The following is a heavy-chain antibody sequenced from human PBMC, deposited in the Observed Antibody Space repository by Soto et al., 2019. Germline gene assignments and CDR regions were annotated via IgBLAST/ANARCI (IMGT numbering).Heavy chain of an antibody. Sequence: GSLRLSCEASGFTLRNYAMTWVRQAPGKGLEWVSLISANDVGTYYAESVKTRFTISTDQSRNTVYLQMDSLRADDTAIYYCAKAKDDYNWDNRPPFDYWGQGTLVTVSS. D-gene: IGHD1-20*01. J-gene: IGHJ4*02. CDR2: ISANDVGT. CDR3: AKAKDDYNWDNRPPFDY. CDR1: GFTLRNYA. V-gene: IGHV3-23*01.